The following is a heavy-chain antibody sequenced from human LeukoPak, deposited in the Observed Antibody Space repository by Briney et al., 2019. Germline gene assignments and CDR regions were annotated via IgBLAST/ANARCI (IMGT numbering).Heavy chain of an antibody. CDR1: GYTFTSYY. J-gene: IGHJ3*02. Sequence: GASVMVSCKASGYTFTSYYMHWVRQAPGQGLEWMGIINPSGGSTSYAQKFQGRVTMTRDTSTSTVYMELSSLRSEDTAVYYCARDDTKGPDAFDIWGQGTMVTVSS. CDR3: ARDDTKGPDAFDI. V-gene: IGHV1-46*01. CDR2: INPSGGST.